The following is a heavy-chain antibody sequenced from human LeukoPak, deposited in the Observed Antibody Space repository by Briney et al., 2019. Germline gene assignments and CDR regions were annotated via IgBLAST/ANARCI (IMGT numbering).Heavy chain of an antibody. D-gene: IGHD1-26*01. CDR1: GFTFSSHE. J-gene: IGHJ5*02. V-gene: IGHV3-48*03. CDR3: ARQVGRGWFDP. Sequence: GGSLRLSCAASGFTFSSHEMNWVRQAPGKGLEWISYISSSSSIIYYADSVKGRFTVSRDNAKKSLYLQMNSLRAEDTALYNCARQVGRGWFDPWGQGTLVTVSS. CDR2: ISSSSSII.